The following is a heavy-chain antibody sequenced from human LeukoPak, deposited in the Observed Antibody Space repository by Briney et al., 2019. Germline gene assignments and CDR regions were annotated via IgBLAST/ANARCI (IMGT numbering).Heavy chain of an antibody. CDR1: GYIFTSYT. J-gene: IGHJ3*02. D-gene: IGHD3-16*01. Sequence: ASVKVSCKASGYIFTSYTISWVRQAPGQGLEWMGWINTYSGNTYYAQKLQGRVTMTTDTPTSTTYMELRSLRSDDTAVFYCARRGTYDAFDIWGQGTMVTVSS. CDR2: INTYSGNT. CDR3: ARRGTYDAFDI. V-gene: IGHV1-18*01.